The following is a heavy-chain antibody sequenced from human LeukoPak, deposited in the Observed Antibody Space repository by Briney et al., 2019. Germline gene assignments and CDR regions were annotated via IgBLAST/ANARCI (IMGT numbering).Heavy chain of an antibody. CDR1: GFTFSSYE. V-gene: IGHV3-48*03. D-gene: IGHD3-22*01. CDR2: ISSSGSTI. J-gene: IGHJ4*02. Sequence: QTGGSLRLSCAASGFTFSSYEMNWVRQAPGKGLEWVSYISSSGSTIYYADSVKGRFTISRDNAKNSLYLQMNSLRAEDTAVYYCARVTAAYYYDSSGYGGGYYFDYWGQGTLVTVSS. CDR3: ARVTAAYYYDSSGYGGGYYFDY.